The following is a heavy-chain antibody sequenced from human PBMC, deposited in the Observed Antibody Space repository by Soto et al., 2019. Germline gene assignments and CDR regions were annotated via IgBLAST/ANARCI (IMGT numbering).Heavy chain of an antibody. CDR1: GFTFTRYS. V-gene: IGHV3-21*06. J-gene: IGHJ4*02. CDR2: ISSTTSYI. Sequence: EVQLVESGGGLVKPGGSLRLSCAASGFTFTRYSMNWVRQAPGKGLEWVSSISSTTSYIYYGVSMKGRFTISRDNAKNSLYLEMNSLRAEDTAVYYCARESEDLTSNFDYWGQGTLVTVSS. CDR3: ARESEDLTSNFDY.